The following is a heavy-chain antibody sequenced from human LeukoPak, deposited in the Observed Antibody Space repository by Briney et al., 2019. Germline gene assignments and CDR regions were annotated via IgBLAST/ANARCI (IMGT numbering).Heavy chain of an antibody. CDR3: AKESQDILTGYYVFDY. D-gene: IGHD3-9*01. CDR1: GFTFSNYA. Sequence: PGGSLRLSCAASGFTFSNYAMSWVRQGPGKGLEWVSAISGSGGNTYYADSVKGRFTISRDNSKKTLYLQMNSLRAEDTAVYYCAKESQDILTGYYVFDYWGQGTLVTVSS. J-gene: IGHJ4*02. CDR2: ISGSGGNT. V-gene: IGHV3-23*01.